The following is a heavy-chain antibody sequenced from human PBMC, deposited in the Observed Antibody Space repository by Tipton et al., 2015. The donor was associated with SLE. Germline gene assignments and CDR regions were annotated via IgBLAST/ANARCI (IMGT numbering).Heavy chain of an antibody. CDR3: ATTSCSGGTCLVDH. J-gene: IGHJ4*02. D-gene: IGHD2-15*01. V-gene: IGHV4-59*02. CDR2: VYHTGFT. CDR1: GDSVSAYY. Sequence: TLSLTCTVSGDSVSAYYWNWFRQPPGKGLEWIGYVYHTGFTNYSPSLKNRITISIDTSKNQFSLRLTSVTAADTALYYCATTSCSGGTCLVDHWGQGTLVTVSS.